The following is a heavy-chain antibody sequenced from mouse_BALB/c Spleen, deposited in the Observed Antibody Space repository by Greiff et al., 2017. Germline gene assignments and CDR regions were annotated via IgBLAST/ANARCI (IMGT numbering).Heavy chain of an antibody. CDR3: ARNEDSLFFAY. Sequence: VMLVESGPDLVAPSQSLSITCTVSGFSLTSYGVHWVRQPPGKGLEWLGMIWGGGSTDYNSALKSRLSISKDNSKSQVFLKMNSLQTDDTAMYYCARNEDSLFFAYWGQGTLVTVSA. D-gene: IGHD1-1*01. CDR2: IWGGGST. V-gene: IGHV2-6-7*01. J-gene: IGHJ3*01. CDR1: GFSLTSYG.